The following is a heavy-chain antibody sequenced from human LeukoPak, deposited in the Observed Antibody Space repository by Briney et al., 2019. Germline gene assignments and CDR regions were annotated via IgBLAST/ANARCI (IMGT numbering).Heavy chain of an antibody. D-gene: IGHD2-2*01. V-gene: IGHV4-39*01. CDR1: GGSISSSSYY. Sequence: SETLSLTCTVSGGSISSSSYYWGWIRQSPGKGLDWIGSISYSGWSYSDPSLKSRATISVDTSKNQFSLKLTSVTAADTAVYYCARQNCTLTSCYDYYHYHMDVWGKGTAVTISS. J-gene: IGHJ6*03. CDR2: ISYSGWS. CDR3: ARQNCTLTSCYDYYHYHMDV.